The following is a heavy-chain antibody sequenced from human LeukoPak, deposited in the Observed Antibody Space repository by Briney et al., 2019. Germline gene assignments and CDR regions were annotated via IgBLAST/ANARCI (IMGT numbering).Heavy chain of an antibody. CDR2: ISAYNGNT. CDR1: GYTFTSYG. Sequence: ASVKVSCKASGYTFTSYGISWVRQAPGQGLEWMGWISAYNGNTNYAQKLQGRVTMTTDTSTSTAYMELRSLRSDDTAVYYCARRRRVTMVRGVHYYYMDVWGKGTTVTISS. D-gene: IGHD3-10*01. J-gene: IGHJ6*03. V-gene: IGHV1-18*01. CDR3: ARRRRVTMVRGVHYYYMDV.